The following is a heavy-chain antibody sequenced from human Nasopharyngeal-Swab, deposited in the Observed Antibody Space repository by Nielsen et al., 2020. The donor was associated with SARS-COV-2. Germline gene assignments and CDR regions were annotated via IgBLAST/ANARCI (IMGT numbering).Heavy chain of an antibody. J-gene: IGHJ6*02. D-gene: IGHD2-15*01. CDR3: ARGYCSSGSCYAKHYGMDV. CDR2: ISSSSSDI. Sequence: GESLKISCAASGFTFSSYSMNWVCQAPGKGLEWVSSISSSSSDIYYADSVKGRFTIPRDSAKNSLYLQMNNLRAEDTAVYYCARGYCSSGSCYAKHYGMDVWGQGTTVTVSS. CDR1: GFTFSSYS. V-gene: IGHV3-21*01.